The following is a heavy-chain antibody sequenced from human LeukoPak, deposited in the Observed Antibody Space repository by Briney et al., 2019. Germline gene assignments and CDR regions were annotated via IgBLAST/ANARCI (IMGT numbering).Heavy chain of an antibody. CDR3: ANEDGYVWGSYRYSNY. V-gene: IGHV3-23*01. CDR1: GFTFSSYA. CDR2: ISGSGGST. Sequence: PGGSLRLSCAASGFTFSSYAMSWVRQAPGKGLEWVSAISGSGGSTYYADSVKGRFTISRDNSKNTLYLQMNSLRAEDTAVYYCANEDGYVWGSYRYSNYWGQGTLVTVSS. D-gene: IGHD3-16*02. J-gene: IGHJ4*02.